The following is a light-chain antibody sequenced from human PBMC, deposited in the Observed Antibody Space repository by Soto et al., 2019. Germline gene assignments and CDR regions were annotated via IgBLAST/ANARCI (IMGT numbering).Light chain of an antibody. V-gene: IGKV1-39*01. J-gene: IGKJ2*01. CDR3: QQTFSPPYT. CDR2: VAS. Sequence: DIQMTQSLSSLSASVGDRVTITCRASQSISNSLSWYQQKPGKAPNFLIYVASTLQSGVPSRFSCSGSGTHFTLTISSLQPEDVATYYCQQTFSPPYTFGQGTKLEIK. CDR1: QSISNS.